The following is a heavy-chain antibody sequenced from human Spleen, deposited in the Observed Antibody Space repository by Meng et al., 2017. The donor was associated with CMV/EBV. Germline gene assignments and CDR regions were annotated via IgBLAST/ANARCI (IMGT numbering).Heavy chain of an antibody. CDR1: GGTFTGYY. V-gene: IGHV1-2*02. J-gene: IGHJ5*02. Sequence: ASVKVSCKTSGGTFTGYYMHWVRQAPGQGLEWMGWINPKSGGTNYAQKFQGRVTMTRDTSISTAYMELSRLRSDDTAVYYCASFCSGANCYENWFDPWGQGTLVTVSS. CDR3: ASFCSGANCYENWFDP. D-gene: IGHD2-15*01. CDR2: INPKSGGT.